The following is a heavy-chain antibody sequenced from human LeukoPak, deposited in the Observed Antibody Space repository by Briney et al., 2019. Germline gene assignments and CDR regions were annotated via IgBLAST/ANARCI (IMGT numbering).Heavy chain of an antibody. CDR2: VSGSTGST. V-gene: IGHV1-18*01. CDR3: ARVGRDCSSINCYWDVWFDP. CDR1: GYSYINYG. Sequence: ASVKVSCKASGYSYINYGITWVREAPGQGPEWMGWVSGSTGSTHYAQSVQGRVTMTTDTSTGTAYMELRSLRSDDTAVYYCARVGRDCSSINCYWDVWFDPWGQGTLVIVSS. J-gene: IGHJ5*02. D-gene: IGHD2-2*01.